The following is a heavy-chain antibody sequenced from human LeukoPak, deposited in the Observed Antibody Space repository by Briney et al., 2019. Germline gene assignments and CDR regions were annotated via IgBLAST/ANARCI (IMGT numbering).Heavy chain of an antibody. CDR1: GGSISSSSYY. V-gene: IGHV4-39*01. Sequence: SETLSLTCTVSGGSISSSSYYWGWIRQPPGKGLEWIGSIYYSGTTYYNPSLKSRVSIFVDTSKNRFSLELTSVTAADTAVYYCARRDVRLDFDYWGQGTLVTVSS. CDR3: ARRDVRLDFDY. J-gene: IGHJ4*02. D-gene: IGHD6-6*01. CDR2: IYYSGTT.